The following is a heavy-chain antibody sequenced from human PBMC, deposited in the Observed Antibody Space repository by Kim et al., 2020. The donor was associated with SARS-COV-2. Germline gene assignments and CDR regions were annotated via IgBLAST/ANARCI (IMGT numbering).Heavy chain of an antibody. V-gene: IGHV3-15*01. CDR2: IKSRSDGGTT. J-gene: IGHJ5*02. CDR3: TTVPYLWSGLLS. Sequence: GGSLRLSCAVSGFTFSKAWMSWVRQAPGQGLEWVGRIKSRSDGGTTDYAAPVKGRFTISREDSKNTLYLQMNSLKTEDTAVYYCTTVPYLWSGLLSWGQGTLVTVSA. D-gene: IGHD3-3*01. CDR1: GFTFSKAW.